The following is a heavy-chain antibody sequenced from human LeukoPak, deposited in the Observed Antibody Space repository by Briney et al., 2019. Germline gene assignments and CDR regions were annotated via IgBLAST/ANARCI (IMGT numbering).Heavy chain of an antibody. Sequence: SETLSLTCTVSGGSISSGDYYWSWIRQPPGKGLEWIGYIYYSGSTYYNPSLKSRVTISVDTSKNQFSLKLSSVTAADTAVYYCARDRGVVVVAASLGEYFDLWGRGTLVTVSS. D-gene: IGHD2-15*01. J-gene: IGHJ2*01. CDR2: IYYSGST. CDR3: ARDRGVVVVAASLGEYFDL. CDR1: GGSISSGDYY. V-gene: IGHV4-30-4*01.